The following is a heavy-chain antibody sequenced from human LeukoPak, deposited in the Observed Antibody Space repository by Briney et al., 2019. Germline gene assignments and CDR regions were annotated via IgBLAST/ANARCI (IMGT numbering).Heavy chain of an antibody. CDR2: ISYDGSNK. Sequence: PGRSLRLSCAASGFTFSSYAVHWVRQAPGRGLEWVAVISYDGSNKYYADSVKGRFSISRDNSKNTLYLQMNSLRAEDTAVYYCAKDLIRFDYWGQGTLVTVSS. V-gene: IGHV3-30-3*01. D-gene: IGHD3-16*01. CDR1: GFTFSSYA. J-gene: IGHJ4*02. CDR3: AKDLIRFDY.